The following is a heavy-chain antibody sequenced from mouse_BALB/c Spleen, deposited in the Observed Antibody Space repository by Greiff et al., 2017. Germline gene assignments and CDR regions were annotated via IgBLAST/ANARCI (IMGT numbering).Heavy chain of an antibody. CDR1: GFTFTDYY. J-gene: IGHJ4*01. V-gene: IGHV7-3*02. Sequence: EVKLVESGGGLVQPGGSLRLSCATSGFTFTDYYMSWVRQPPGKALEWLGFIRNKANGYTTEYSASVKGRFTISRDNSQSILYLQMNTLRAEDSATYYCARDRNYGSSYFSYAMDYWGQGTSVTVSS. D-gene: IGHD1-1*01. CDR2: IRNKANGYTT. CDR3: ARDRNYGSSYFSYAMDY.